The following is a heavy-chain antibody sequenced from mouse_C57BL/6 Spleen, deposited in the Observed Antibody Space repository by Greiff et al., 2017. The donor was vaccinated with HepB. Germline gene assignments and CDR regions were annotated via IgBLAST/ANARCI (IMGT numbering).Heavy chain of an antibody. J-gene: IGHJ4*01. CDR3: TRDNYYGSSYGAMDY. Sequence: EVKLQESGEGLVKPGGSLKLSCAASGFTFSSYAMSWVRQTPEKRLEWVAYISSGGDYIYYADTVKGRFTISRDNARNTLYLQMSSLKSEDTAMYYCTRDNYYGSSYGAMDYWGQGTSVTVSS. D-gene: IGHD1-1*01. CDR2: ISSGGDYI. V-gene: IGHV5-9-1*02. CDR1: GFTFSSYA.